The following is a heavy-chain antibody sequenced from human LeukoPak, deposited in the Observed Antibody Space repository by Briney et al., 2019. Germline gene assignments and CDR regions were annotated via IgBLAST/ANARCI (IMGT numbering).Heavy chain of an antibody. CDR1: GYSFTGYY. CDR2: INPNSGGT. V-gene: IGHV1-2*02. Sequence: GASVKVSCKASGYSFTGYYMHWVRQAPGQGLEWMGWINPNSGGTNYAQKFQGRVTMTRDTSISTAYVELSRLRSDDTAVYYCARFPLYYYDSSGYYDAFDIWGQGTMVTVSS. D-gene: IGHD3-22*01. CDR3: ARFPLYYYDSSGYYDAFDI. J-gene: IGHJ3*02.